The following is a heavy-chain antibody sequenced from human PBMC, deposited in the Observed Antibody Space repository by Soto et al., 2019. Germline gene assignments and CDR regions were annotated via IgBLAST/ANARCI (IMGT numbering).Heavy chain of an antibody. V-gene: IGHV1-69*13. Sequence: SVKVSCKASGYTFAGYYMHWVRQAPGQGLEWMGGIIPIVGTANYAQKFQGRVTITADESTSTAYMELSSLRSGDTAVYYCARLGSSGYYYGPYNWFAPWGQGALVTVSS. CDR2: IIPIVGTA. J-gene: IGHJ5*02. CDR1: GYTFAGYY. CDR3: ARLGSSGYYYGPYNWFAP. D-gene: IGHD3-22*01.